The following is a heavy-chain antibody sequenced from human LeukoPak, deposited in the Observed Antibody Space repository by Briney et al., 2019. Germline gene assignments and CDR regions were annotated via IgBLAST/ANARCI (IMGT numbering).Heavy chain of an antibody. CDR3: ARDSFGIVGATTTLPLDY. D-gene: IGHD1-26*01. CDR1: GFTFDDYA. J-gene: IGHJ4*02. CDR2: ISWNSGSI. V-gene: IGHV3-9*01. Sequence: GRSLRLSCAASGFTFDDYAMHWVRQAPGKGLEWVSGISWNSGSIGYADSVKGRFTISRDNAKNSLYLQMNSLRAEDTAVYYCARDSFGIVGATTTLPLDYWGQGTLVTVSS.